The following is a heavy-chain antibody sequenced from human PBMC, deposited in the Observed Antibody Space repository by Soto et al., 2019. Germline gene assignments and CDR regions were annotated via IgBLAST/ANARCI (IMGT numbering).Heavy chain of an antibody. D-gene: IGHD3-10*01. CDR2: IKQDGSEK. J-gene: IGHJ4*02. CDR3: ARAYMVQDY. V-gene: IGHV3-7*05. Sequence: GESLKISCAASGFTFSIYWMSWVHQAPGKGLEWVANIKQDGSEKYYVDSVKGRFTISRDNAKNSLYLQMNSLRAEDTAVYYCARAYMVQDYWGQGTLVTVSS. CDR1: GFTFSIYW.